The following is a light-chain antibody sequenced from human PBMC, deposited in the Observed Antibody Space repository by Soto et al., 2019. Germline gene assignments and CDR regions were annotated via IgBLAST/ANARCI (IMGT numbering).Light chain of an antibody. Sequence: DIQMTQSPSSVSASVGDRVTITGRASQGVSGWLAWYQQRSGKATELLIYAVSNLQSGVPSRFSGSGSGTDFTLNISSLQPEDVATYYCQQANGFPVTFGGGTRVEMK. CDR2: AVS. V-gene: IGKV1-12*01. J-gene: IGKJ4*01. CDR3: QQANGFPVT. CDR1: QGVSGW.